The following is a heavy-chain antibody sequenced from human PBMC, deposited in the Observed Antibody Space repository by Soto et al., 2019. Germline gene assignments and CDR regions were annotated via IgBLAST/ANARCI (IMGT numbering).Heavy chain of an antibody. CDR2: INHSGLT. Sequence: QVQIQQWGAGLLKPSETLSLTCAVSGESFRGFYWSWIRQPPGKGLEWIGEINHSGLTNYHPTLKSRVPMSVDQTKNQFSLKVNSVTAADTAVYYCARGDQGRGRDDFWSGPRGPFDYWGQGNLVTVSS. D-gene: IGHD3-3*01. CDR3: ARGDQGRGRDDFWSGPRGPFDY. J-gene: IGHJ4*02. V-gene: IGHV4-34*01. CDR1: GESFRGFY.